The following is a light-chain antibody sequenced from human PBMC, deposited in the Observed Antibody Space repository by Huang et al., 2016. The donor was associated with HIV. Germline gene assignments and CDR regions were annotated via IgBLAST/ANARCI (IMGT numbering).Light chain of an antibody. J-gene: IGKJ4*01. CDR3: QQRGNWQLT. V-gene: IGKV3-11*01. CDR2: DES. Sequence: EIVLTQSPATLSLSPGERATLSCRASQGLANYLAWYQQKPGHAPRLLIYDESKRATGIPASFSGSGSGTDFTLTISSLEPEDFAVYYCQQRGNWQLTFGGGTKVEIK. CDR1: QGLANY.